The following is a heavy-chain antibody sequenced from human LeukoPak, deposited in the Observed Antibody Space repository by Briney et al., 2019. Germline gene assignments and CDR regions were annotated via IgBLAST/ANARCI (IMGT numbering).Heavy chain of an antibody. Sequence: GASVKVSCKVSGYTLTELSMHWVRQAPGKGLEWMGGFDPEDGETIYAQKFQGRVTMTEDTSTDTAYMELSSLRSEDTAVYYCARTAYYDFWSGYSYYYYMDVWGKGTTVTVSS. CDR1: GYTLTELS. CDR3: ARTAYYDFWSGYSYYYYMDV. CDR2: FDPEDGET. V-gene: IGHV1-24*01. J-gene: IGHJ6*03. D-gene: IGHD3-3*01.